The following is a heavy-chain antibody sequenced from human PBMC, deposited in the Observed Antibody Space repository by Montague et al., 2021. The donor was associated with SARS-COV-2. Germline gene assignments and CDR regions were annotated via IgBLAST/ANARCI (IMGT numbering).Heavy chain of an antibody. CDR3: ARDITLGMDA. V-gene: IGHV4-38-2*02. Sequence: SETLSLTCIVSGYSISSGYYWGWVRQPPGKGLEWLGFIEYSGSTYYNPSLKTRVTMSLDTSKNQFSLKPTSVTAADTALYYCARDITLGMDAWGRGTTVTVSS. CDR1: GYSISSGYY. J-gene: IGHJ6*02. CDR2: IEYSGST.